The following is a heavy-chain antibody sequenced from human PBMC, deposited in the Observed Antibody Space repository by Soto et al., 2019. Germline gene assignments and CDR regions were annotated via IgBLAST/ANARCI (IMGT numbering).Heavy chain of an antibody. V-gene: IGHV3-23*01. CDR2: ISDSGAST. CDR1: GFTFNSYA. D-gene: IGHD4-17*01. J-gene: IGHJ4*02. CDR3: AKDYDFGGKGDYFDH. Sequence: GGSLRLSCAASGFTFNSYAMNWVRQAPGKGLQWVSGISDSGASTYYADSVKGRFTISRDNSKNTLYLQMTSLRAGDTAEYYCAKDYDFGGKGDYFDHWGQGTPVTVSS.